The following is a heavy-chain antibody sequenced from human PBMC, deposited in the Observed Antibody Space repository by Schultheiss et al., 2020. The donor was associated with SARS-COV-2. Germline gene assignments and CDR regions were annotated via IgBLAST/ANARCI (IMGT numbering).Heavy chain of an antibody. CDR2: ISSSGSTI. CDR3: ATKYNGDAFDI. D-gene: IGHD1-14*01. CDR1: GGSFSGYY. V-gene: IGHV3-11*04. Sequence: GGSLRLSCAVYGGSFSGYYWSWIRQPPGKGLEWVSYISSSGSTIYYADSVKGRFTISREDAKNSLYLQMNSLRAGDTAVYYCATKYNGDAFDIWGQGTMVTVSS. J-gene: IGHJ3*02.